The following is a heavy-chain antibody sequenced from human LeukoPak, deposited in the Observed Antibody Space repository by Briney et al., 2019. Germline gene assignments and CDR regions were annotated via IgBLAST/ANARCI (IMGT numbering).Heavy chain of an antibody. J-gene: IGHJ4*02. CDR2: ISDRGGTT. CDR3: ARSPFGGVIVIGDY. D-gene: IGHD3-16*02. CDR1: GFTFSSYA. Sequence: GESLRLSCAASGFTFSSYAMNWVRQAPGKGLEWVSGISDRGGTTYYADSVEGRFTISRDNSKNTLYLQVNNLRTDDTAVYYCARSPFGGVIVIGDYWGQGTLVTVSS. V-gene: IGHV3-23*01.